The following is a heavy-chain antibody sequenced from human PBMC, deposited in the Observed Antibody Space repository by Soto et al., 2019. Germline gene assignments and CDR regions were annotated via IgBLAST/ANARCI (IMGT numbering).Heavy chain of an antibody. CDR2: VIPIFATR. J-gene: IGHJ6*03. CDR3: AREGPVAGNYEMDV. D-gene: IGHD6-19*01. CDR1: GGTFSTYA. V-gene: IGHV1-69*06. Sequence: GFSVKVSCTACGGTFSTYAISWVLQAPGQGLEWMGGVIPIFATRSYAQKFQGRVTITADKSTSTAYMELSSLRSEDTAVYYCAREGPVAGNYEMDVWENGTTVTVSS.